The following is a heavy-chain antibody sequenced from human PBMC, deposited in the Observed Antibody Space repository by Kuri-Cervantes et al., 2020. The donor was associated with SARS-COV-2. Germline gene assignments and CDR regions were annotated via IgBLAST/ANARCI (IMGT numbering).Heavy chain of an antibody. CDR3: ARDLGGVSGPFDY. CDR2: IYTGDKT. CDR1: GFTVSGNY. V-gene: IGHV3-53*01. Sequence: GESLKISCAASGFTVSGNYMSWVRQAPEKGLEWLSVIYTGDKTYYADSVKGRFTISRDNSKNTVYLQMNSLRAEDTAVYYCARDLGGVSGPFDYWGQGTLVTV. J-gene: IGHJ4*02. D-gene: IGHD3-16*01.